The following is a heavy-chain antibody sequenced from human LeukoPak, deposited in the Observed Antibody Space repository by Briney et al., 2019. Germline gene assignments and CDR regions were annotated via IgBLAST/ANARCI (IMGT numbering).Heavy chain of an antibody. CDR1: GYTFTSCY. V-gene: IGHV1-46*01. CDR3: ARDSSSSWYNYYYYMDV. D-gene: IGHD6-13*01. CDR2: INPSGGST. J-gene: IGHJ6*03. Sequence: ASVKVSCKASGYTFTSCYMHWVRQAPGQGLEWMGIINPSGGSTSYAQKFQGRVTMTRDMSTSTVYMELSSLRSEDTAVYYCARDSSSSWYNYYYYMDVWGKGTTVTVSS.